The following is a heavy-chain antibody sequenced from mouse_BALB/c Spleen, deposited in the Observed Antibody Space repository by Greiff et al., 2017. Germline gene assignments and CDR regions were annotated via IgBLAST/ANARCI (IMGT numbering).Heavy chain of an antibody. CDR1: GFSLTGYG. CDR3: ARDYNGSCPHWYFDV. D-gene: IGHD1-1*01. CDR2: IWGDGST. J-gene: IGHJ1*01. Sequence: QVQLKQSGPGLVAPSQSLSITCTVSGFSLTGYGVNWVRQPPGKGLEWLGMIWGDGSTDYNSALKSRLSNSKDNSKSQVFLKMNSLQTDDTARYYCARDYNGSCPHWYFDVWGAGTTVTVSS. V-gene: IGHV2-6-7*01.